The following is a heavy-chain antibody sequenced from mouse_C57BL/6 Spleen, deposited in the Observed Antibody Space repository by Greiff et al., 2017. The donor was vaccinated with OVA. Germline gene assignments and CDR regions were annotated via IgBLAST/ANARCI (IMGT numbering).Heavy chain of an antibody. Sequence: DVKLVESGGGLVKPGGSLKLSCAASGFTFSSYAMSWVRQTPEKRLEWVATISDGGSYTYYPDNVKGRFTISRDNAKNNLYLQMSHLKSEDTAMYYCARDGGYYGMDYWGQGTSVTVSS. CDR2: ISDGGSYT. CDR3: ARDGGYYGMDY. J-gene: IGHJ4*01. D-gene: IGHD1-1*02. V-gene: IGHV5-4*01. CDR1: GFTFSSYA.